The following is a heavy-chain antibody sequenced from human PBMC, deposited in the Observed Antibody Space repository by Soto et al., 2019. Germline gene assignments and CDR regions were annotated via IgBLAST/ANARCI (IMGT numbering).Heavy chain of an antibody. V-gene: IGHV4-39*01. CDR1: GGPITSSSHF. Sequence: KTSETLSLTCSASGGPITSSSHFWGWVRQPPGKGLEWIGTIYFTGNAHYTPSLKSRLTMSIDTSRNEFSLRLNSVTAADTAVYYCAGQTFTIAAASYGRSNWFDPWGPGTLVTVSS. CDR2: IYFTGNA. CDR3: AGQTFTIAAASYGRSNWFDP. D-gene: IGHD6-25*01. J-gene: IGHJ5*02.